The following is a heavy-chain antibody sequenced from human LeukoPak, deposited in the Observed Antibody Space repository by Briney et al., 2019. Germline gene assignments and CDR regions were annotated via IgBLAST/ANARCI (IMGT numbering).Heavy chain of an antibody. CDR2: ISGSGGST. D-gene: IGHD4-17*01. CDR3: AKDGTRTTVTSFDY. V-gene: IGHV3-23*01. CDR1: GFTFSSYA. Sequence: GGSLRLSCAASGFTFSSYAMSWVRQAPGKGLEWVSAISGSGGSTYYADSVKGRFTISRDNSENTLYLQMNSLRAEDTAVYYCAKDGTRTTVTSFDYWGQGTLVTVSS. J-gene: IGHJ4*02.